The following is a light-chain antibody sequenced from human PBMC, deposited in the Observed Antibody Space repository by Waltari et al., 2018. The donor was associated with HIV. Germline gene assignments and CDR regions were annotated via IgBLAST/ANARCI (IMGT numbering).Light chain of an antibody. Sequence: QSALPQPASVSGSPGQSITISCTGTTSAFGDYDHVSWYQQHPGKTPKPIIYYVNNRPSGVSNRFSGSNSGNTASLTISGLQAEDEADYYCGSYTSSTAWVFGGGT. CDR1: TSAFGDYDH. CDR2: YVN. J-gene: IGLJ3*02. V-gene: IGLV2-14*03. CDR3: GSYTSSTAWV.